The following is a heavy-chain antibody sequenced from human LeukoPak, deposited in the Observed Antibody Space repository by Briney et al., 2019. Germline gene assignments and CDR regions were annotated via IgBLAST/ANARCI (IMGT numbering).Heavy chain of an antibody. CDR2: ISYDGSNK. CDR3: ARGPSQRAYFDY. CDR1: GFTFSSYA. Sequence: PGRSLRLSCAASGFTFSSYAMHWVRQAPGKGLEWVAVISYDGSNKYYADSVKGRFTISRDNSKNTLYLQMNSLRAEDTAVYYCARGPSQRAYFDYWGQGTLVTVSS. J-gene: IGHJ4*02. V-gene: IGHV3-30-3*01. D-gene: IGHD6-25*01.